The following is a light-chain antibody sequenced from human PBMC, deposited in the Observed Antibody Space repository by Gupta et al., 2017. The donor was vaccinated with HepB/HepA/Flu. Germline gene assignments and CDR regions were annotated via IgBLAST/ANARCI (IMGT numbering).Light chain of an antibody. CDR1: NIGIKS. Sequence: SYVLTQPPSVSVAPGQTARITCGGNNIGIKSVQWYQQKPGQAPVLVVYDNRDRPSGIPERFSGSNSGNTATLTSSRVEAGDEADYYCQVWDSISDPVVFGGGTKLTVL. CDR2: DNR. J-gene: IGLJ2*01. V-gene: IGLV3-21*02. CDR3: QVWDSISDPVV.